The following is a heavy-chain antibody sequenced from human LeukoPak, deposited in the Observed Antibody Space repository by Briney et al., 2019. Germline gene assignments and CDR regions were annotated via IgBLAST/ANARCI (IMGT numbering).Heavy chain of an antibody. D-gene: IGHD1-7*01. CDR1: GFTFSSYG. V-gene: IGHV3-30*18. CDR3: AKDPGLELPDY. J-gene: IGHJ4*02. Sequence: PGGSLRLSCAASGFTFSSYGMHWVRQAPGKGLEWVAVISYDGSNKYYADSVKGRFTISRDNSKNTLYLQMSSLRAEDTAVYYCAKDPGLELPDYWGQGTLVTVSS. CDR2: ISYDGSNK.